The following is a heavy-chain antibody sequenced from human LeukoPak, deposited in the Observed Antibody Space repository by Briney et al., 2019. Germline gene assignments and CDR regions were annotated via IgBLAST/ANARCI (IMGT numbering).Heavy chain of an antibody. V-gene: IGHV3-7*01. CDR2: IKQDGSEK. J-gene: IGHJ4*02. CDR3: AREVVGGTTFFNY. Sequence: GGSLRLSCAASGFTFSSYWMSWVRQAPGKGLEWVANIKQDGSEKYYVDSVKGRFTVSRDNVENSLYLQTNSLRVEDTAVYYCAREVVGGTTFFNYWGQGTLVTVSS. D-gene: IGHD1-26*01. CDR1: GFTFSSYW.